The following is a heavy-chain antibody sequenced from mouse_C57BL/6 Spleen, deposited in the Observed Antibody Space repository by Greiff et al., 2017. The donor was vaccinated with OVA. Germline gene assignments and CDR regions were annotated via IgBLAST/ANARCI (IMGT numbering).Heavy chain of an antibody. CDR2: IDPSDSYT. V-gene: IGHV1-69*01. CDR1: GYTFTSYW. CDR3: ARYDGSSYFDY. J-gene: IGHJ2*01. D-gene: IGHD1-1*01. Sequence: QVQLQQSGAELVMPGASVKLSCKASGYTFTSYWMHWVKQRPGQGLEWIGEIDPSDSYTNYNQKFKGKSTLTVDKSSSTAYMQLSSLTSEDSAVYYCARYDGSSYFDYWGQGTTLTVSS.